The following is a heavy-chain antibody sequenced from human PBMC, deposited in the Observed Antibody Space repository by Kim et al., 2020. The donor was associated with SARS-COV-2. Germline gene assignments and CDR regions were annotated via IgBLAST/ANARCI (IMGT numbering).Heavy chain of an antibody. Sequence: SETLSLTCTVSGDSLRYYSCSWIRHPPGKRLEWIGYIYYSGSTNYNPSLKSRVPISVDTSKNQFSLELTSVTAADTAVYYCARSEGRSTWHPFDHWGQGTLVTAPS. D-gene: IGHD6-13*01. CDR1: GDSLRYYS. V-gene: IGHV4-59*01. CDR3: ARSEGRSTWHPFDH. J-gene: IGHJ4*02. CDR2: IYYSGST.